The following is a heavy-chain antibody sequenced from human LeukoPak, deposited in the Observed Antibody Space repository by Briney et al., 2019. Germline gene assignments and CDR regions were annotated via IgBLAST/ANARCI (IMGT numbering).Heavy chain of an antibody. CDR3: ARDVGYCNGGSGYRWFDS. V-gene: IGHV3-48*01. J-gene: IGHJ5*01. CDR2: IRTGSAVI. Sequence: GGSLRLSCAASGFTFSLFNMSRGRQAQGEGIEWVSYIRTGSAVIYYADSVRGRFTISRDDARNSVSLQKNSLRANDTAVNYCARDVGYCNGGSGYRWFDSWGQGTLVTVSS. CDR1: GFTFSLFN. D-gene: IGHD2-15*01.